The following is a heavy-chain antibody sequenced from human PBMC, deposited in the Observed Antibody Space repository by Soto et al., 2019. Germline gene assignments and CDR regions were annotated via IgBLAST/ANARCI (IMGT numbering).Heavy chain of an antibody. V-gene: IGHV1-69*13. J-gene: IGHJ6*02. CDR2: IIPIFGTA. D-gene: IGHD1-26*01. Sequence: ASVKVSCKASGGTFSSYAISWVRQAPGQGLEWMGGIIPIFGTANYAQKFQGRVTITADESTSTAYMELSSLRSEDTAVYYCARVGVGATRDYYGMDVWGQGTTVTVSS. CDR1: GGTFSSYA. CDR3: ARVGVGATRDYYGMDV.